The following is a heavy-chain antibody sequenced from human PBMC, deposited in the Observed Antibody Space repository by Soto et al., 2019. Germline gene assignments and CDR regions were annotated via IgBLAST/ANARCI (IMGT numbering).Heavy chain of an antibody. CDR1: GFTFSGSA. V-gene: IGHV3-73*02. CDR2: IRSKANSYAT. D-gene: IGHD5-12*01. J-gene: IGHJ4*02. CDR3: TRSMDIGATFHPDY. Sequence: EVQLVESGGGLVQPGGSLKLSCAASGFTFSGSAMHWVRQASGKGLEWVGRIRSKANSYATAYVASVKGRFTISRDDSKNTAYMQMNSLKTEDTAVYYCTRSMDIGATFHPDYWGQGTLVTVSS.